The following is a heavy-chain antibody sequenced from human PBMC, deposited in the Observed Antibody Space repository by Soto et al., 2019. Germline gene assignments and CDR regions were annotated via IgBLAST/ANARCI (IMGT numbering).Heavy chain of an antibody. CDR1: GYTFTSYG. D-gene: IGHD3-9*01. CDR3: ARDDYDILTGGRYYFDY. CDR2: ISAYNGNT. V-gene: IGHV1-18*01. J-gene: IGHJ4*02. Sequence: GALVKVSCKASGYTFTSYGISWVRQAPGQGLEWMGWISAYNGNTNYAQKLQGRVTMTTDTSTSTAYMELRSLRSDDTAVYYCARDDYDILTGGRYYFDYWGQGTLVTVSS.